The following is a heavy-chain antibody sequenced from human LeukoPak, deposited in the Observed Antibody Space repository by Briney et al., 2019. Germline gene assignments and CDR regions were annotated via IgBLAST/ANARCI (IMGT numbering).Heavy chain of an antibody. CDR2: INPSGGST. V-gene: IGHV1-46*01. Sequence: GASVKVSCKASGYTFSSYDINWVRQAAGQGLEWMGIINPSGGSTSYAQKFQGRVTMTRDMSTSTVYMELSSLRSEDTAVYYCARESGYSGFDYWGQGTLVTVSS. J-gene: IGHJ4*02. CDR1: GYTFSSYD. CDR3: ARESGYSGFDY. D-gene: IGHD1-26*01.